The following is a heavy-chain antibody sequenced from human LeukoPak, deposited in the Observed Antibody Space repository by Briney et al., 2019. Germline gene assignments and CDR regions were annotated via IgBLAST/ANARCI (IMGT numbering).Heavy chain of an antibody. CDR3: ARNRDGYNSFDY. CDR1: GGSISSGPYY. V-gene: IGHV4-39*07. D-gene: IGHD5-24*01. CDR2: FFYSATT. Sequence: SETLSLTCTVSGGSISSGPYYWGWIRQPPGKDLEWLGTFFYSATTYYNPSLKSRVTISVDTSKNHFSLKLSSVTAADTAVYYCARNRDGYNSFDYWGQGTLVTVSS. J-gene: IGHJ4*02.